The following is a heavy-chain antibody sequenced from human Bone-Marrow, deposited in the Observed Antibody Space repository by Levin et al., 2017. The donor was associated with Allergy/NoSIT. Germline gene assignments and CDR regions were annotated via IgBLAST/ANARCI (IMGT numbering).Heavy chain of an antibody. CDR2: IIPVFGTA. CDR3: TRGANNDFTSNYYYYMDV. V-gene: IGHV1-69*01. J-gene: IGHJ6*03. D-gene: IGHD1-1*01. Sequence: GGSLRLSCKASGGTFSRYPFSWVRQAPGLGLEWMGGIIPVFGTAVYPQKFQGRVTITADESTSTAYMELSSLKSDDSAIYYCTRGANNDFTSNYYYYMDVWGKGTTVTVSS. CDR1: GGTFSRYP.